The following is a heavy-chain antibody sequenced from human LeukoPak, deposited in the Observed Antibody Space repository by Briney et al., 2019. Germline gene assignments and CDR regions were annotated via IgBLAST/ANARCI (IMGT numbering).Heavy chain of an antibody. V-gene: IGHV3-33*06. D-gene: IGHD6-19*01. CDR2: IWYDGSNK. CDR1: GFTFSDYG. J-gene: IGHJ4*02. Sequence: GRSLRLSCAASGFTFSDYGMHWVRQAPGKGLEWVAVIWYDGSNKYYADSVKGRFTISRDNSKNTLYLHMNSLRAEDTAVYYCAKALNGLVDYWGQGTLVTVSS. CDR3: AKALNGLVDY.